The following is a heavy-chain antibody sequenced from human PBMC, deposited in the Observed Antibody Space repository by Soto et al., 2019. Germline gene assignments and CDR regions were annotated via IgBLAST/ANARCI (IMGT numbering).Heavy chain of an antibody. CDR1: GFTFSSYA. Sequence: GGSLRLSCAASGFTFSSYAMHWVRQAPGKGLEWVAVISYDGSNKYYADSVKGRFTISRDNSKNTLYLQMNSLRAEDTAMYYCARRGGYYYGMDVWGQGTTVTV. J-gene: IGHJ6*02. CDR2: ISYDGSNK. D-gene: IGHD3-10*01. CDR3: ARRGGYYYGMDV. V-gene: IGHV3-30-3*01.